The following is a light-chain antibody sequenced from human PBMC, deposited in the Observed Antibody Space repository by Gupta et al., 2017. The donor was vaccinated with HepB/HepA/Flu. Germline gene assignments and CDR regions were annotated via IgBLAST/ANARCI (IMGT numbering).Light chain of an antibody. CDR1: QSISSN. CDR2: GAS. Sequence: EIVMTQSPATLSVSPGERATLSCRASQSISSNLAWYQQKPGQAPRLLMYGASTRATGIPARFSGSGSGKEFTLTISSRQSEDFAVYYCQQYNNWPMYTFGQGTKLDIK. J-gene: IGKJ2*01. V-gene: IGKV3-15*01. CDR3: QQYNNWPMYT.